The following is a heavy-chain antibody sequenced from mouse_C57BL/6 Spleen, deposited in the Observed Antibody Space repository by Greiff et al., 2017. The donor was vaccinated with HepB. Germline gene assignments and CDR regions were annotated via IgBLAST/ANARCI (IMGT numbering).Heavy chain of an antibody. CDR1: GYTFTDYE. D-gene: IGHD2-3*01. J-gene: IGHJ1*03. CDR3: TRGGWLSYWYFDV. Sequence: VQRVESGAELVRPGASVTLSCKASGYTFTDYEMNWVKQTPVHGLEWIGAIDPETGGTAYNQKFKGKAILTADKSSSTAYMELRSLTSEDSAVYYCTRGGWLSYWYFDVWGTGTTVTVSS. V-gene: IGHV1-15*01. CDR2: IDPETGGT.